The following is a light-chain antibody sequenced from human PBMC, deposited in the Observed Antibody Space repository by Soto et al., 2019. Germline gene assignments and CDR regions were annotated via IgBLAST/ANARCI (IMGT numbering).Light chain of an antibody. CDR1: SSDVGGYNY. CDR3: SSNTRSSLYV. J-gene: IGLJ1*01. CDR2: EVS. Sequence: QSVLTQPASVSGSPGQWITISCTGNSSDVGGYNYVSWHQQHPGKAPKLMIFEVSYRPSGVSDRFSGSKSGNTASLTISGLQADDEADYYCSSNTRSSLYVFGTGTKLTVL. V-gene: IGLV2-14*01.